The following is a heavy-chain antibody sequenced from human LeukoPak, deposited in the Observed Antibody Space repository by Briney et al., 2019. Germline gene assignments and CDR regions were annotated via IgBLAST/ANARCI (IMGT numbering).Heavy chain of an antibody. J-gene: IGHJ4*02. V-gene: IGHV1-18*01. D-gene: IGHD2-21*01. CDR2: ISAYNGNT. Sequence: ASVKVSCKATGYTFTSYGISWVRQAPGQGLEWMGWISAYNGNTNYAQKLQGRVTMTTDTSTSTAYMELRSLRSDDTAVYYCARSSSVTIPDYYFDYWGQGALVTVSS. CDR1: GYTFTSYG. CDR3: ARSSSVTIPDYYFDY.